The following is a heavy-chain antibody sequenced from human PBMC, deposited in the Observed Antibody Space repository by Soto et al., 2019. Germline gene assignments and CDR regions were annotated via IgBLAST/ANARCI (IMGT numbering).Heavy chain of an antibody. Sequence: PGGSLRLSCAASGFTFSSYGMHWVRQAPGKGLEWVAVIWYDGSNKYYADSVKGRFTISRDNSKNTLYLQMNSLRAEDTAVYYCASDMGQQLVLGWFDPWGQGTLVTVSS. D-gene: IGHD6-13*01. CDR1: GFTFSSYG. J-gene: IGHJ5*02. CDR2: IWYDGSNK. CDR3: ASDMGQQLVLGWFDP. V-gene: IGHV3-33*01.